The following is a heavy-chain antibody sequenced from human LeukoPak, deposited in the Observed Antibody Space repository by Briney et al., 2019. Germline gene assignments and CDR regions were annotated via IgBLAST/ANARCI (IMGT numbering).Heavy chain of an antibody. CDR2: IIPIFGTA. Sequence: SVKVSCKASGGTLSNNVVSWVRQAPGQGLEWMGGIIPIFGTANYAQKFQGRVTITADESTSTAYMELSSLRSEDTAVYYCARTKYYDSSGYYYYFDYWGQGTLVTVSS. J-gene: IGHJ4*02. CDR1: GGTLSNNV. CDR3: ARTKYYDSSGYYYYFDY. D-gene: IGHD3-22*01. V-gene: IGHV1-69*13.